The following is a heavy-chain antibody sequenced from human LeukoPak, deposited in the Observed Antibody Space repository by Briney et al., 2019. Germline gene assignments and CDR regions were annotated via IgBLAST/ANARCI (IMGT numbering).Heavy chain of an antibody. D-gene: IGHD5-24*01. V-gene: IGHV6-1*01. J-gene: IGHJ6*02. Sequence: SQTLSLTCAISGDSASSNSAAWNWIRQSPSRGLEWLGRTYYRSKWYNDYAVSVKSRITINPDTSKNQFSLQLNSVTPEDTAVYYCARVGRRDGYNEYYYYYGMDVWGQGTTVTVSS. CDR1: GDSASSNSAA. CDR3: ARVGRRDGYNEYYYYYGMDV. CDR2: TYYRSKWYN.